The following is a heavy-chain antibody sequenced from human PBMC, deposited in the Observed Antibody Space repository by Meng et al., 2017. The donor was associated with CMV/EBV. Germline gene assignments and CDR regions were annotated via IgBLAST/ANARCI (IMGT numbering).Heavy chain of an antibody. CDR1: GFTFSSYS. D-gene: IGHD3-3*01. Sequence: GESLKISCVASGFTFSSYSMNWVRQAPGKGLEWVSSISSSSSYIYYADSVKGRFAISRDNAKNSLYLQMNSLRAEDTAVYYCARDLSVRTIFGVVTKTYYFDYWGQGTLVTVSS. CDR3: ARDLSVRTIFGVVTKTYYFDY. V-gene: IGHV3-21*01. CDR2: ISSSSSYI. J-gene: IGHJ4*02.